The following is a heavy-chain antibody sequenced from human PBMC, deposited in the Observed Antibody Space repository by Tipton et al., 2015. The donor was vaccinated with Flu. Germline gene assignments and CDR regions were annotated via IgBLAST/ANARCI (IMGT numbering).Heavy chain of an antibody. V-gene: IGHV4-31*03. D-gene: IGHD5-24*01. CDR3: ARDVDGYNGHDY. CDR1: GASISSGGYY. J-gene: IGHJ4*02. CDR2: IYHSGST. Sequence: TLSLTCSVSGASISSGGYYWSWIRQNPGKGLEWLGYIYHSGSTYYNPSLKSRVTISVDTSNNQFSLKLRSVTAADTAVYYCARDVDGYNGHDYWGQGALVTVSS.